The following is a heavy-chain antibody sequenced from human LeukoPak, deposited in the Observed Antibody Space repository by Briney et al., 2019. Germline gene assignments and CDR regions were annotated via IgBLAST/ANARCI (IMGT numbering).Heavy chain of an antibody. CDR1: GFTFSSYA. J-gene: IGHJ6*03. D-gene: IGHD6-13*01. CDR3: AKGGLWSAAGTPLYYYYYMDV. V-gene: IGHV3-23*01. Sequence: GGSLRLSCATSGFTFSSYAMSWVRQAPGKGLEWVSAISGSGGSTYYADSVEGRFTISRDNSKNTLYLQMNSLRAEDTAVYYCAKGGLWSAAGTPLYYYYYMDVWGKGTTVTVSS. CDR2: ISGSGGST.